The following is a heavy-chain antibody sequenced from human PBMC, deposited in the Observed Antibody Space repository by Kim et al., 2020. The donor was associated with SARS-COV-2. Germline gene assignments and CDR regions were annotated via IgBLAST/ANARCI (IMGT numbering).Heavy chain of an antibody. D-gene: IGHD5-18*01. J-gene: IGHJ4*02. V-gene: IGHV3-30*01. Sequence: ADSVKGRFTNSRDNSKNTLNLQMNSLRAEDTAVYYCARPDSYGYWSTFDYWGQGTLVTVSS. CDR3: ARPDSYGYWSTFDY.